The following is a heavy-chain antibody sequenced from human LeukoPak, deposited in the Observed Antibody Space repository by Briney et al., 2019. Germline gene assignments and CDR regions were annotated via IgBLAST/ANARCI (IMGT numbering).Heavy chain of an antibody. CDR2: IIPILGKT. D-gene: IGHD3-9*01. J-gene: IGHJ6*02. Sequence: SVKVSCKASGGTSTEHAITWLRQAPGQGLEWMGRIIPILGKTYYAHNFRGRVTITADKSTSTVYMEVSSLRSEDTAMYYCARPSESGGSVFDPLRLDVWGQGTTVTVSS. CDR3: ARPSESGGSVFDPLRLDV. V-gene: IGHV1-69*04. CDR1: GGTSTEHA.